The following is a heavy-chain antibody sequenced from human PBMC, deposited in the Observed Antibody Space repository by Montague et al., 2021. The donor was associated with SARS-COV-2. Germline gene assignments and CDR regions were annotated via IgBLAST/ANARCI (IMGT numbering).Heavy chain of an antibody. V-gene: IGHV4-34*01. CDR2: IYPSGST. CDR1: GGSFSGYS. Sequence: SETLSLTCAVYGGSFSGYSWSWIRQPPGKGLEWIGQIYPSGSTNYNPSLKSRVTISVDTSKNQFSLKLSSVTAADTALYYCRVVPAGIPKGPNFYYMDVWGKGTTVTVSS. CDR3: RVVPAGIPKGPNFYYMDV. D-gene: IGHD2-2*02. J-gene: IGHJ6*03.